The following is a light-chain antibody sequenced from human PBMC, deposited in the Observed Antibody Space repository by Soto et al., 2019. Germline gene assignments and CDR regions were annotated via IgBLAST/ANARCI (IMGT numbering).Light chain of an antibody. CDR2: DAS. CDR1: QSISSW. CDR3: QEYKSYSWT. Sequence: DIQMTQSPSTLSASVGDRVTITCRASQSISSWLAWYQQKPGKAPKLLIYDASSLESGVPSRVSGSGSGTEFTLTIDSLQPDDFATYYCQEYKSYSWTFRQGTKVDIK. V-gene: IGKV1-5*01. J-gene: IGKJ1*01.